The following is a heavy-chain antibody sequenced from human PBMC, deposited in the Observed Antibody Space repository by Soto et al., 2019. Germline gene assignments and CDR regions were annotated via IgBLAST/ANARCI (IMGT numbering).Heavy chain of an antibody. CDR2: INHSGST. CDR1: GGSFSGYY. Sequence: SEPLSLTCAVYGGSFSGYYWSWIRQPPEKGLEWIGEINHSGSTNYNPSLKSRVTISVDTSKNQFSLKLSSVTAADTAVYYCARTGPKGYCSGGSCYPPRGYYGMDVWGQGTTVT. D-gene: IGHD2-15*01. J-gene: IGHJ6*02. CDR3: ARTGPKGYCSGGSCYPPRGYYGMDV. V-gene: IGHV4-34*01.